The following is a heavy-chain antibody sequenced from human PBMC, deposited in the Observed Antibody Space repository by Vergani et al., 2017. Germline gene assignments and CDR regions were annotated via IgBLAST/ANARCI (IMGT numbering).Heavy chain of an antibody. CDR3: ARDSGGCSSTSCYTYFDY. Sequence: QVQLVQSGAEVKKPGASVKVSCKVSGYTLTELSMHWVRQAPGKGLEWMGGFDPEDGETIYAQKFQGRVTMTEETSTDTAYMELSSLRSEDTAVYYCARDSGGCSSTSCYTYFDYWGQGTLVTVSS. V-gene: IGHV1-24*01. J-gene: IGHJ4*02. CDR1: GYTLTELS. D-gene: IGHD2-2*02. CDR2: FDPEDGET.